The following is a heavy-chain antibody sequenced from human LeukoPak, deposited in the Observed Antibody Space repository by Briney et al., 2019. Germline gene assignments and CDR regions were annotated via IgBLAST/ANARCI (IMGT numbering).Heavy chain of an antibody. CDR3: ARPYCSSTSCKRGGHLFY. J-gene: IGHJ4*02. CDR1: GYTFTSYY. V-gene: IGHV1-46*01. CDR2: INPSGGST. D-gene: IGHD2-2*01. Sequence: ASVKASCKASGYTFTSYYMHWVRHPPGQGLEWMGIINPSGGSTSYAQTVQGRVTMTSDTSTSTVYMGLSSLRSEDTAVYYCARPYCSSTSCKRGGHLFYWGQGTLVTVSS.